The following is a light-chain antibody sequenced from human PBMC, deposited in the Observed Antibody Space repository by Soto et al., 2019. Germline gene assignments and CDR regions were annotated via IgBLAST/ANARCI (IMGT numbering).Light chain of an antibody. J-gene: IGKJ1*01. V-gene: IGKV1-5*03. CDR1: QSISSW. CDR3: QQCYSYPPT. Sequence: DIQMTQSPPTLSASVGDRVTITCRASQSISSWLAGDQQKPAKAPKVLIYKASNLQRGVPSRFSGSGSGTEFTLTISSLKPDDFATYYCQQCYSYPPTFGQGTTVDIK. CDR2: KAS.